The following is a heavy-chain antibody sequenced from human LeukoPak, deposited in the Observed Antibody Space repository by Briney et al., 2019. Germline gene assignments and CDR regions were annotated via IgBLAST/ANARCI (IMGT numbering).Heavy chain of an antibody. CDR3: ARDRRFGETDY. CDR2: IYYSGST. Sequence: PSETLSFTCTVPGGSISSYYWSWIRQPPGKGLEWIGYIYYSGSTNYNPSLKSRVTISVDTSKNQFSLKLSSVTAADTAVYYCARDRRFGETDYWGQGTLVTVSS. D-gene: IGHD3-10*01. V-gene: IGHV4-59*01. J-gene: IGHJ4*02. CDR1: GGSISSYY.